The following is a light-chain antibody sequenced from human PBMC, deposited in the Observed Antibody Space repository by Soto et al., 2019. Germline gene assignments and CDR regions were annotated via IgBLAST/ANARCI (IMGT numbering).Light chain of an antibody. CDR1: SSDVGGYNY. CDR2: DVS. Sequence: QSALTQPASVSGSPGQSITISCTGTSSDVGGYNYVSWYQQHPGKAPKLMIYDVSNRPSGVSNRFSGSKSGNTASLTISGLQAEDEADYYCSSYTSSSTPVVFGGRTKPTVL. V-gene: IGLV2-14*01. J-gene: IGLJ2*01. CDR3: SSYTSSSTPVV.